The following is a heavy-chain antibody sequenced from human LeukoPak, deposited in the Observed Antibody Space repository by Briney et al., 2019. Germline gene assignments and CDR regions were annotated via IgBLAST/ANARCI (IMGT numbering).Heavy chain of an antibody. D-gene: IGHD6-13*01. CDR3: ARSIGAAGTGDFQH. CDR1: GYTFISYS. CDR2: INTNTGNP. V-gene: IGHV7-4-1*02. Sequence: ASVKVSCKASGYTFISYSMNWVRQAPGQGLEWMGWINTNTGNPTYAQGFTGRFVFSLDTSVSTAYLQISSLKAEDTAVYYCARSIGAAGTGDFQHWGQGTLVTVSS. J-gene: IGHJ1*01.